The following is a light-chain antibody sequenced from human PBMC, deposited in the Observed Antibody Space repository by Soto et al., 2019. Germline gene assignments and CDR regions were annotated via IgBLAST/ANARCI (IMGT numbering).Light chain of an antibody. J-gene: IGKJ1*01. CDR3: QRYDNSPWT. CDR1: QSISRN. V-gene: IGKV3-20*01. Sequence: EIVLTQSPATLSLSPGERATLSCRASQSISRNLAWYQHKPGQSPRLLIYGASARATGIPDRFSGGGSGTDFTLTISRLEPEDFAVYYCQRYDNSPWTFGQGTKVDIK. CDR2: GAS.